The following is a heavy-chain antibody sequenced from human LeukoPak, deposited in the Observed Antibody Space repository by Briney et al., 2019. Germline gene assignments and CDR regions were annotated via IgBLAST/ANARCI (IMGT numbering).Heavy chain of an antibody. CDR1: GGSFSGYY. CDR3: ARGQDSSGWFGTLNY. Sequence: SETLSLTCAVYGGSFSGYYWSWIRQPPGQGLEWIGEINHSGSTNYNPSLKSRVTISVDTSKNQFSLKLSSVTAADTAVYYCARGQDSSGWFGTLNYWGQGTLVTVSS. V-gene: IGHV4-34*01. CDR2: INHSGST. D-gene: IGHD6-19*01. J-gene: IGHJ4*02.